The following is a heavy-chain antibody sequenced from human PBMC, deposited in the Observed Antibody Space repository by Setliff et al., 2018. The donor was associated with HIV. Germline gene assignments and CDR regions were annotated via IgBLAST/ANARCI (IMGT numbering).Heavy chain of an antibody. CDR1: GYTFTSHY. Sequence: SVKVSCKASGYTFTSHYIHWVRQAPGQGLEWMGGIIPIFSTSNYAQRFQGRVTITADESTSTAYMELYNLRSDDTAMYYCTRGRGIIGALVYWGQGTLVTVSS. J-gene: IGHJ4*02. D-gene: IGHD2-21*01. V-gene: IGHV1-69*13. CDR2: IIPIFSTS. CDR3: TRGRGIIGALVY.